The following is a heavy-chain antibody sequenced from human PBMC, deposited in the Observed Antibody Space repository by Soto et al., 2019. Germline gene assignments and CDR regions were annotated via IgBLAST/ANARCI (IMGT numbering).Heavy chain of an antibody. CDR2: IYYSGST. V-gene: IGHV4-59*01. D-gene: IGHD3-10*01. J-gene: IGHJ5*02. CDR3: ARGSLNYYGSGSKRYNWFDP. Sequence: LALTCTVSVGSISSYYWSWIRQPPGKGLEWIGYIYYSGSTNYNPSLKSRVTISVDTSKNQFSLKLSSVTAADTAVYYCARGSLNYYGSGSKRYNWFDPWGQGTLVTVSS. CDR1: VGSISSYY.